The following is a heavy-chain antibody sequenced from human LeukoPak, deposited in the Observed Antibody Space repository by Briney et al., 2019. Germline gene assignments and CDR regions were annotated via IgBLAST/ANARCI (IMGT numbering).Heavy chain of an antibody. Sequence: ASVKVSCKVSGYTLTELSMHWVRQAPGEGLEWMGGFDPEDGETIYAQKFQGRVTMTEDTSTDTAYMELGSLRSQDTAMYYCATGGWLQLLDYWGQGTLVTVSS. CDR3: ATGGWLQLLDY. CDR2: FDPEDGET. V-gene: IGHV1-24*01. CDR1: GYTLTELS. D-gene: IGHD5-24*01. J-gene: IGHJ4*02.